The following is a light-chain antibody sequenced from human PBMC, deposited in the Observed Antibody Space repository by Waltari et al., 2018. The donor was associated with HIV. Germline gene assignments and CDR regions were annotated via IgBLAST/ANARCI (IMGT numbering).Light chain of an antibody. CDR3: QSADSRGSLWV. Sequence: SYQLTHQPSVSVPPGQTARTTCPGEVLPNTLADWDQQKPGQAPVLVIYKDNERPSGVPQRFSGSSSGTTATLTISGVQAQDEADYHCQSADSRGSLWVFGGGTRLTVL. J-gene: IGLJ3*02. CDR2: KDN. CDR1: VLPNTL. V-gene: IGLV3-25*03.